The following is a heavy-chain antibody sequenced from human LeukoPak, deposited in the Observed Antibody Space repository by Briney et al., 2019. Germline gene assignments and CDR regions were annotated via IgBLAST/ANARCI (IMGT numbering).Heavy chain of an antibody. CDR1: GFTFSSYS. Sequence: GGSLRLSCAASGFTFSSYSMNWVHQAPGKGLEWVSSISSSSSYIYYADSVKGRFTISRDNAKNSLYLQMNSLRAEDTAVYYCARDSQIAVAGYYYYYGMDVWGQGTTVTVSS. J-gene: IGHJ6*02. CDR2: ISSSSSYI. CDR3: ARDSQIAVAGYYYYYGMDV. V-gene: IGHV3-21*01. D-gene: IGHD6-19*01.